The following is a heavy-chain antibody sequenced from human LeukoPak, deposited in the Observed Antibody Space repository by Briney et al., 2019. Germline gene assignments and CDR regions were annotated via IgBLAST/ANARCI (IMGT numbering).Heavy chain of an antibody. CDR2: MNPNSGNT. D-gene: IGHD2-2*01. CDR1: GYTFTSYD. CDR3: ARDYCTSTSCYGFGDY. J-gene: IGHJ4*02. Sequence: ASVKVSCKASGYTFTSYDINWVRQATGQGLEWMGWMNPNSGNTGYAQKFQGRVTMTRNTSISTAYMELSRLTSDDTAVYYCARDYCTSTSCYGFGDYWGQGTLVTVSS. V-gene: IGHV1-8*01.